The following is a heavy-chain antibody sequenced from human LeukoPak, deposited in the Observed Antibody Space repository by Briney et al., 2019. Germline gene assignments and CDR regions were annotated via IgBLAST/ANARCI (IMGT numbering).Heavy chain of an antibody. CDR2: INPNSGGT. J-gene: IGHJ4*02. Sequence: GASVKVSCKASGYTFTGYYMHWVRQAPGQGLEWMGWINPNSGGTNYAQRFQGRVTMTRDTSISTAYMELSRLRSDDTAVYYCARVSDQLLFAFDCWGQGTLVTVSS. CDR3: ARVSDQLLFAFDC. D-gene: IGHD2-2*01. V-gene: IGHV1-2*02. CDR1: GYTFTGYY.